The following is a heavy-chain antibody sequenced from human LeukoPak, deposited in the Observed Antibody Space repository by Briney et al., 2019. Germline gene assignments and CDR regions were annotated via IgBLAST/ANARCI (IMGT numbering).Heavy chain of an antibody. CDR2: ISGSGGST. V-gene: IGHV3-23*01. J-gene: IGHJ4*02. CDR3: AKGGYSYGEYYFDY. D-gene: IGHD5-18*01. CDR1: GFTFSSYA. Sequence: GGSLRLSCAAFGFTFSSYAMSWVRQAPGKGLEWVSAISGSGGSTYYADSVKGRFTISRDNSKNTLYLQMNSLRAEDTAVYYCAKGGYSYGEYYFDYWGQGTLVTVSS.